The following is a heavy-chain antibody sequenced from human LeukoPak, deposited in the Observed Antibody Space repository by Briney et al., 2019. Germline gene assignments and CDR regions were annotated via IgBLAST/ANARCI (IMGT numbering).Heavy chain of an antibody. V-gene: IGHV3-7*03. CDR3: ARGFDYYDKKSTPPANYYFDY. Sequence: GGSLRLSCTASEFTFSIYWMSWVRQAPGKGLEWVANIKQDGSEKYYVDSVKGRFTISRDNAKNSLYLQMNSLRAEDTAVYYCARGFDYYDKKSTPPANYYFDYWGQGTLVTVSS. J-gene: IGHJ4*02. CDR2: IKQDGSEK. CDR1: EFTFSIYW. D-gene: IGHD3-22*01.